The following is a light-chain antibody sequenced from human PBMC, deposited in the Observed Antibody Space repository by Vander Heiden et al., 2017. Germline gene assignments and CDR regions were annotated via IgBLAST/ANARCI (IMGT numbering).Light chain of an antibody. V-gene: IGKV3-20*01. Sequence: EIVLTHSPGTLSLSPGERATLSCRASESVYSNYLAWYQQKPGQAPRLLIYDASNRATGIPERFSGSGSGTDFTLSISRLDTEDFAVYYCQQYGSSPLTFGGGTKVEIK. J-gene: IGKJ4*01. CDR3: QQYGSSPLT. CDR2: DAS. CDR1: ESVYSNY.